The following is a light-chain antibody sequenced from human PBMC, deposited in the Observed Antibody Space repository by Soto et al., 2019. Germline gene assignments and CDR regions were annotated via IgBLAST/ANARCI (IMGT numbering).Light chain of an antibody. CDR1: QSVSTN. CDR3: QQYNKWPRT. J-gene: IGKJ1*01. CDR2: AAS. Sequence: EIVITHSPSTLSMSPGERASLSCRASQSVSTNLAWYQQKPGQAPRLLIYAASTRATGIPARFSGSGSGTQFTLTISSLQSADFAVYSCQQYNKWPRTFGQGTKVDIK. V-gene: IGKV3-15*01.